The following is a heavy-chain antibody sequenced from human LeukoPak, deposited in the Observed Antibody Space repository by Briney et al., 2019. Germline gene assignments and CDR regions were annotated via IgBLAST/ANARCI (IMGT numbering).Heavy chain of an antibody. Sequence: SETLSLTCTVSGGSISSYYWSWIRQPPGKGLEWIGYIYYSGSTNYNPSLKSRVTISVDTSKNQFSLKLSSVTAADTAVYYCARDSPPTANYYGMDVRGQGTTVTVSS. V-gene: IGHV4-59*01. CDR3: ARDSPPTANYYGMDV. CDR1: GGSISSYY. D-gene: IGHD5-18*01. J-gene: IGHJ6*02. CDR2: IYYSGST.